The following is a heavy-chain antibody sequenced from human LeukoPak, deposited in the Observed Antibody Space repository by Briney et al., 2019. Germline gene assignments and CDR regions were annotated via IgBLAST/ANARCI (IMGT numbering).Heavy chain of an antibody. CDR1: GFTVSSNF. Sequence: GGSLRLSCAASGFTVSSNFMSWVRQAPGQGLEVVSVIYSGGNTYYADSVRGRFTIFRDNSKNKMHLQMNSLSAEDTAVYYCATELVVIAIAFDYWGQGTLVTVSS. V-gene: IGHV3-66*01. CDR2: IYSGGNT. CDR3: ATELVVIAIAFDY. J-gene: IGHJ4*02. D-gene: IGHD2-21*01.